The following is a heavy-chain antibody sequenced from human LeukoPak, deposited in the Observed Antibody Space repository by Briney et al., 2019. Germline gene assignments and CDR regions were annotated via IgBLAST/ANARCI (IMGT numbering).Heavy chain of an antibody. CDR1: GFTFSSYW. V-gene: IGHV3-74*01. D-gene: IGHD3-10*01. Sequence: GGSLRLSCAASGFTFSSYWMHWVRQAPGKGLVWVSRINSDGSSTSYADSVKGRFTISRDNAKNTLYLQMNSLRAEDTAVYYCARDRRKVDYYGSGSYYHNYFDYWGQGTLVTVSS. J-gene: IGHJ4*02. CDR3: ARDRRKVDYYGSGSYYHNYFDY. CDR2: INSDGSST.